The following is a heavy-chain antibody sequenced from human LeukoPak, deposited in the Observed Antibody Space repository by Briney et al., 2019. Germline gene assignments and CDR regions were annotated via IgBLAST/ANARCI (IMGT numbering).Heavy chain of an antibody. V-gene: IGHV3-7*01. Sequence: PGGSLRLSCAASGFTFSSYWMSWVRQAPGKGLEWVANIKQDGSEKYYVDSVKGRFTISRDNAKNSLYLQMISLRAEDTAVYYCASGVVVVVAAAVFQHWGQGTLVTVSS. J-gene: IGHJ1*01. CDR2: IKQDGSEK. D-gene: IGHD2-15*01. CDR3: ASGVVVVVAAAVFQH. CDR1: GFTFSSYW.